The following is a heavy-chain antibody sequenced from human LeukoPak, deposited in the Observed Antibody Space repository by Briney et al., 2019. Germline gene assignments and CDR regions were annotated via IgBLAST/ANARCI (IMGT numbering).Heavy chain of an antibody. CDR3: ARRSDFWSRYYFDY. V-gene: IGHV1-69*05. D-gene: IGHD3-3*01. CDR1: GGTFSSYA. J-gene: IGHJ4*02. Sequence: ASVKVSCKASGGTFSSYAISWVRQAPGQGLEWMGGIIPIFGTANYAQKFQGRVTMTRDTSTSTVYMELSSLRSEDTAVYYCARRSDFWSRYYFDYWGQGTLVTVSS. CDR2: IIPIFGTA.